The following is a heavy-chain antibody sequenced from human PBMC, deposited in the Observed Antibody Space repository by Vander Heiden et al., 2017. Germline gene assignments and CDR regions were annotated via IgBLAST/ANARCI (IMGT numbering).Heavy chain of an antibody. Sequence: RLSCAASGFTVSSNYMSWVRQAPGKGLEWVSVIYSGGSTYYADSVKGRFTISRDNSKNTLYLQMNSLRAEDTAVYYCARGWAVTTLIYWGQGTLVTVSS. D-gene: IGHD4-17*01. CDR3: ARGWAVTTLIY. CDR1: GFTVSSNY. CDR2: IYSGGST. V-gene: IGHV3-53*01. J-gene: IGHJ4*02.